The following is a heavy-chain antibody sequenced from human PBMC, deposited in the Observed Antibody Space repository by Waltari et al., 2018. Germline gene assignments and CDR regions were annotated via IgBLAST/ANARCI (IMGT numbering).Heavy chain of an antibody. D-gene: IGHD3-16*01. J-gene: IGHJ3*02. Sequence: VQRGQSGAWVKKPGATVQISRKVSGSTFTNYYMHWVQPAPGKGLEWMGLVDPEDGETIYAEKFQGRVTITADTSTDTAYMELSSLRSEDTAVYYCATVKFARGNAFDIWGQGTMVTVSS. CDR3: ATVKFARGNAFDI. CDR1: GSTFTNYY. V-gene: IGHV1-69-2*01. CDR2: VDPEDGET.